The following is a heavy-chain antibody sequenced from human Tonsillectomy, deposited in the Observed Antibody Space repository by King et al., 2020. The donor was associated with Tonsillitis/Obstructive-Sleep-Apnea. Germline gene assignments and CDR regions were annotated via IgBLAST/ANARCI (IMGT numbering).Heavy chain of an antibody. J-gene: IGHJ4*02. CDR2: IIPIFGAP. V-gene: IGHV1-69*01. D-gene: IGHD3-3*01. Sequence: QVQLVQSGAEVKKPGSSVKVSCKASGGTFTTHFISWVRQAPGQGLEWMGGIIPIFGAPDYAQKLQDRVTIIAVEATSTAYMELTSLTSDDTAVYYCARRAESLSGTVISPQFDFWGQGTLVTVSS. CDR1: GGTFTTHF. CDR3: ARRAESLSGTVISPQFDF.